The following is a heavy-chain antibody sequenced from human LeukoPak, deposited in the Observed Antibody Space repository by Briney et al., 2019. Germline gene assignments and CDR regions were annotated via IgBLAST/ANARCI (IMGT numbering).Heavy chain of an antibody. CDR1: GYSISSGYY. Sequence: SETLSLTCTVSGYSISSGYYWGWIRQPPGKGLEWIGSIYHSGSTYYNPSLKSRVTIPVDTSKNQFSLKLSSVTAADTAVYYCARGRDYYDILTGYYPFDYWGQGTLVTVSS. V-gene: IGHV4-38-2*02. J-gene: IGHJ4*02. CDR3: ARGRDYYDILTGYYPFDY. D-gene: IGHD3-9*01. CDR2: IYHSGST.